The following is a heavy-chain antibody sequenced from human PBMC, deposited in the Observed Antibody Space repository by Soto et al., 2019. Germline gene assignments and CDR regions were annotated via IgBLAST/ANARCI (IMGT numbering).Heavy chain of an antibody. Sequence: QVQLQQWGAGLLKPSETLSLTCAVYGGSLSGYYWSWIRQPPGKGLEWIGEINHSGSTNYNPSLKSRVTISVDTSKNQFSLKLSSVTAADTAVYYCARYDVLRFLEWSYRGDDAFDIWGQGTMVTVSS. V-gene: IGHV4-34*01. CDR3: ARYDVLRFLEWSYRGDDAFDI. CDR1: GGSLSGYY. J-gene: IGHJ3*02. CDR2: INHSGST. D-gene: IGHD3-3*01.